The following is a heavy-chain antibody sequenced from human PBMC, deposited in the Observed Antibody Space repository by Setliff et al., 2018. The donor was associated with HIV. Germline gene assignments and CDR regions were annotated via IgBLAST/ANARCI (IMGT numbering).Heavy chain of an antibody. D-gene: IGHD2-2*02. Sequence: PGGSLRLSCGASGFAFSNYWMTWVRQAPGKGLEWVAHIKPDGSEKYYVDSVKGRFTISRDNAKNSLYLQMNSLRDDDTSMYYCGRNIPPDIWGQGTKVTVSS. J-gene: IGHJ3*02. V-gene: IGHV3-7*01. CDR1: GFAFSNYW. CDR3: GRNIPPDI. CDR2: IKPDGSEK.